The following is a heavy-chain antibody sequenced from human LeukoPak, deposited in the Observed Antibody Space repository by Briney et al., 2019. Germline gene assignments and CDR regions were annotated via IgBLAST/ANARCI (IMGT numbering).Heavy chain of an antibody. Sequence: PSETLSLTCTVSGGSISSSSYYWGWIRQPPGKGLEWIGSIYYSGSTYYNPSLKSRVTISVDTSKNQFSLKLSSVTAADTAVYYCARQTTLSRGWYFDLWGLGTLVTVSS. V-gene: IGHV4-39*01. CDR3: ARQTTLSRGWYFDL. J-gene: IGHJ2*01. D-gene: IGHD4-17*01. CDR2: IYYSGST. CDR1: GGSISSSSYY.